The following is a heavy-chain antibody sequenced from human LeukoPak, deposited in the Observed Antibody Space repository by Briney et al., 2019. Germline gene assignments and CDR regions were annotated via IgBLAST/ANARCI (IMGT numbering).Heavy chain of an antibody. V-gene: IGHV3-64D*09. CDR3: VNDGSGGYDHDY. CDR1: GFTFSSYD. D-gene: IGHD5-12*01. Sequence: GGSLRLSCSASGFTFSSYDMYWVRQAPGKGLEYVSAISINGGSTYYADSVKGRFTISRDNSKNTLYLQMSSLIVEDTAVYYCVNDGSGGYDHDYWGQGTLVTVSS. J-gene: IGHJ4*02. CDR2: ISINGGST.